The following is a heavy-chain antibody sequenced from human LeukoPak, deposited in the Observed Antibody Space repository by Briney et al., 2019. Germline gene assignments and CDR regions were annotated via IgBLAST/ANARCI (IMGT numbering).Heavy chain of an antibody. CDR1: GFTFSAYG. Sequence: PGGSLRLSCAASGFTFSAYGMHWVRQAPGKGLEWVAVIAYDGSNKHYADSVKGRFTISRDNSKNTLYLQMNSLRAEDTAVYYCAKTLTMILVLRGGFDYWGQGALVTVSS. J-gene: IGHJ4*02. D-gene: IGHD3-22*01. CDR3: AKTLTMILVLRGGFDY. CDR2: IAYDGSNK. V-gene: IGHV3-30*18.